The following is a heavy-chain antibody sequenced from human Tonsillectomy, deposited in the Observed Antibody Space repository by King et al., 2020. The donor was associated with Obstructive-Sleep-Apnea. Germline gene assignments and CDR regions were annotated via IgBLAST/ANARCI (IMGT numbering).Heavy chain of an antibody. CDR3: ARGPSLGEENDY. D-gene: IGHD2-21*01. Sequence: QLQESGPGLVKPSETLSLTCTVSGDSISTSYYWTWIRQPPGKGLEWIGSIYYSGSTYYNPSLKSRVTISVYTSKNQFSLNLNSVTAADTAVYYCARGPSLGEENDYWGQGTLVTVSS. V-gene: IGHV4-39*07. CDR1: GDSISTSYY. CDR2: IYYSGST. J-gene: IGHJ4*02.